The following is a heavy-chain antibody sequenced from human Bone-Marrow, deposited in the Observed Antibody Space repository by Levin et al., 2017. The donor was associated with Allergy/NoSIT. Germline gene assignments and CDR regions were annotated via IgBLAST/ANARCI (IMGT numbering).Heavy chain of an antibody. CDR1: GFTLSDYY. Sequence: GESLKISCAASGFTLSDYYMSWIRQAPGKGLEWVSYISSRGTTMYHADSVKGRFTISRDNAKNSLSLQMNSLRADDTAVYYCARDMNKAHYNYGLDVWGQGTTVTVSS. V-gene: IGHV3-11*01. CDR3: ARDMNKAHYNYGLDV. J-gene: IGHJ6*02. CDR2: ISSRGTTM. D-gene: IGHD1/OR15-1a*01.